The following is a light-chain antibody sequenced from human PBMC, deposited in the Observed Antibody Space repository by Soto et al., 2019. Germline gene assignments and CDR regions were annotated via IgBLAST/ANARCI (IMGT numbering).Light chain of an antibody. CDR3: QQYGSSPT. CDR1: QSVRSSH. V-gene: IGKV3-20*01. J-gene: IGKJ4*01. CDR2: GAS. Sequence: EIVLTQSPGTLSLSPGERATLSCRASQSVRSSHLAWYQQKPGQAPRLLIYGASSRATGIPDKFSGSGSGTDFTLTISRLEPEDFAVYYCQQYGSSPTFGGGTKVEIK.